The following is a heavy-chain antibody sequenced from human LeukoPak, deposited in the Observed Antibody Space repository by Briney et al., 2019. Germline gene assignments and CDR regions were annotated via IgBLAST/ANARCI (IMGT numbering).Heavy chain of an antibody. D-gene: IGHD3-22*01. CDR1: GFTVSSNY. Sequence: PGGSLRLSCAASGFTVSSNYMSWVRQAPGKGLEWVSVIYSGGSTYYADSVKGRFTISRDNAKNSLYLQMNSLRAEDTAVYYCARDSMIVANLDYWGQGTLVTVSS. CDR2: IYSGGST. V-gene: IGHV3-53*01. CDR3: ARDSMIVANLDY. J-gene: IGHJ4*02.